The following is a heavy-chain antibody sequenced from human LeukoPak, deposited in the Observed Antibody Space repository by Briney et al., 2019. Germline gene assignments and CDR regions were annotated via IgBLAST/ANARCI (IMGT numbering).Heavy chain of an antibody. CDR2: IYYSGST. Sequence: SETLSLTCTVSGGSISSYYWSWIRQPPGKGLEWIGYIYYSGSTNYNPSLKSRVTISVDTSKNQFSLKLSSVTAADTAVHYCARGRWELDFDYWGQGTLVTVSS. CDR1: GGSISSYY. V-gene: IGHV4-59*01. CDR3: ARGRWELDFDY. D-gene: IGHD1-26*01. J-gene: IGHJ4*02.